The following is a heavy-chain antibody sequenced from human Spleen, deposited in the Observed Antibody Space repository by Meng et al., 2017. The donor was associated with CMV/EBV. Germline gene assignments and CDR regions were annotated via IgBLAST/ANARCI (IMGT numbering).Heavy chain of an antibody. V-gene: IGHV3-30*02. D-gene: IGHD2-2*01. CDR3: AKLLPSTYCSSTSCNVLRFLEWPLKAHYYGMDV. CDR2: IRYDGSNK. CDR1: GFIFSDYH. J-gene: IGHJ6*02. Sequence: GESLKISCAGSGFIFSDYHMQWVRQAPGKGLEWVAFIRYDGSNKYYADSVKGRFTISRDNSKNTLYLQMNSLRAEDTAVYYCAKLLPSTYCSSTSCNVLRFLEWPLKAHYYGMDVWGQGTTVTVSS.